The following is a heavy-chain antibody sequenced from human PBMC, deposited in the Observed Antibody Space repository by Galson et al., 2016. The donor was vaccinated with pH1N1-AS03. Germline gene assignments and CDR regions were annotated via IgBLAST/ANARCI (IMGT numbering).Heavy chain of an antibody. D-gene: IGHD3-10*01. CDR2: ISYDGSSE. V-gene: IGHV3-30*03. CDR3: ARVRGSGSFGSYYYYGMDV. CDR1: GFTFSSHV. J-gene: IGHJ6*02. Sequence: SLRLSCAASGFTFSSHVMHWVRQAPGKGLGWVAIISYDGSSEYYADSVKGRFAVSRDNSKNTLYLQMNSLRAEDTAVYYCARVRGSGSFGSYYYYGMDVWGQGTTVTVSS.